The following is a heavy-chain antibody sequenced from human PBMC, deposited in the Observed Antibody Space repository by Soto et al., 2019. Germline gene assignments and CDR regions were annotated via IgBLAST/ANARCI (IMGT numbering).Heavy chain of an antibody. D-gene: IGHD6-13*01. V-gene: IGHV3-53*01. Sequence: SGGSLRLSCVASGFRVSSNYMSWVRQAPGRGLEWVSVIFAGGSPYYADSVKGRFTISRDNSKNTLYLQMNSLRAEDTAMYYCTRDLPGYGSSWPREWGQGTLLTVSS. J-gene: IGHJ4*02. CDR1: GFRVSSNY. CDR3: TRDLPGYGSSWPRE. CDR2: IFAGGSP.